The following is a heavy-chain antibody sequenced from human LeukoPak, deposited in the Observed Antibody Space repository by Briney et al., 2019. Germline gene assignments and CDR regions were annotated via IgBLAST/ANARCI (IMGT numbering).Heavy chain of an antibody. CDR2: TSYDRST. D-gene: IGHD7-27*01. V-gene: IGHV4-39*01. CDR1: GGSISSTRYF. Sequence: TSETLSLTCTVSGGSISSTRYFWGWIRQPPGKGLEWIGTTSYDRSTSYNPSLKSRVTISVDTSKNQFSLKLSSVTAADTAVYHCARHLTGDYYQPLDGWGQGTLVTVSS. CDR3: ARHLTGDYYQPLDG. J-gene: IGHJ4*02.